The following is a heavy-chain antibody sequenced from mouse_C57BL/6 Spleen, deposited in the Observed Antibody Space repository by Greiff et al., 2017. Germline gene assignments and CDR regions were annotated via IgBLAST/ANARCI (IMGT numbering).Heavy chain of an antibody. CDR2: IRNKANNHAT. CDR3: TRDTTVVPFDY. Sequence: EVQLVESGGGLVQPGGSMKLSCAASGFTFSDAWMDWVRQSPEKGLEWVAEIRNKANNHATYYAESVKGRFTISRDDSKSSVYLQMNSLRAEDTGIYYCTRDTTVVPFDYWGQGTTLTVSS. V-gene: IGHV6-6*01. J-gene: IGHJ2*01. CDR1: GFTFSDAW. D-gene: IGHD1-1*01.